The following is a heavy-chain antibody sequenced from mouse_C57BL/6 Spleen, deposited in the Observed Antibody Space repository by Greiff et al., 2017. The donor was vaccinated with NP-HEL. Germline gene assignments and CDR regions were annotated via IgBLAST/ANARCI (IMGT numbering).Heavy chain of an antibody. D-gene: IGHD2-1*01. CDR2: IHPNSGST. J-gene: IGHJ2*01. CDR1: GYTFTSYW. V-gene: IGHV1-64*01. CDR3: ARWIYYGNYYFDY. Sequence: QVQLQQSGAELVKPGASVKLSCKASGYTFTSYWMHWVKQRPGQGLEWIGMIHPNSGSTNYNEKFKSKATLTVDKSSSTAYMQLSSLTSEDSAVDYCARWIYYGNYYFDYWGQGTTLTVSS.